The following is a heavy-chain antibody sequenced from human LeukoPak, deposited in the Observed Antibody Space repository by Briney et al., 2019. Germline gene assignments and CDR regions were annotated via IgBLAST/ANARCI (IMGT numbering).Heavy chain of an antibody. J-gene: IGHJ3*02. D-gene: IGHD3-3*01. Sequence: PGGSLRLSCAASGFTFSSYWMSWVRQAPGKGLEWVANIKQDGSEKYYVDSVKGRFTISRDNAKNSLYLQMNSLRAEDTAVYYCARFVDVLRFLEWFLDAFDIWGQGTMVTVSS. CDR3: ARFVDVLRFLEWFLDAFDI. V-gene: IGHV3-7*01. CDR1: GFTFSSYW. CDR2: IKQDGSEK.